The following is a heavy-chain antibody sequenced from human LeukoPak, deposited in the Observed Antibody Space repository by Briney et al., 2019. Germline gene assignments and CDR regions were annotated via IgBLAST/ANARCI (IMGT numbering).Heavy chain of an antibody. Sequence: SGGSLRLSCAASGFTFSTYAMSWVRQAPGKGLEWVSSISGSGDSTSYADSAKGRFTVSRDNAKNSLYLQMNSLRAEDTAVYYCARDRWEQSTNWFDPWGQGTLVTVSS. V-gene: IGHV3-23*01. D-gene: IGHD1-26*01. CDR1: GFTFSTYA. J-gene: IGHJ5*02. CDR2: ISGSGDST. CDR3: ARDRWEQSTNWFDP.